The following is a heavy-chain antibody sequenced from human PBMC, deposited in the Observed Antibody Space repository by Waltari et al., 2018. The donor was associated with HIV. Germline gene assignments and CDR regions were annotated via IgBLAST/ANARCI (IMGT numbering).Heavy chain of an antibody. Sequence: VRLDQWGSGLLNPSQTLSLTCAVYGGSFKGYFWNWFGRTPGRGLEWIGDVNYRGDTNYNPSLKSRASLSSDTSKNQFSLRLTSLTAADSATYYCARAYNSGPTPHNYYYYGIDVWGRGTTVIVSS. V-gene: IGHV4-34*01. CDR2: VNYRGDT. D-gene: IGHD6-19*01. J-gene: IGHJ6*02. CDR3: ARAYNSGPTPHNYYYYGIDV. CDR1: GGSFKGYF.